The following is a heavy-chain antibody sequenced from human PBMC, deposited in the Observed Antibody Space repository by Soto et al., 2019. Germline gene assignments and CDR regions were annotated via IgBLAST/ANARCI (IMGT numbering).Heavy chain of an antibody. J-gene: IGHJ3*02. Sequence: SETLSLTCTVSGGSVTSGTYYWSWIRQPPGKGLEYIGYIYSSGSTNYNPPLNSRVTISVDTPKNQFSLKLSSATAADTALYYSASANARAFDIWGQGTMVT. CDR1: GGSVTSGTYY. CDR3: ASANARAFDI. CDR2: IYSSGST. V-gene: IGHV4-61*01.